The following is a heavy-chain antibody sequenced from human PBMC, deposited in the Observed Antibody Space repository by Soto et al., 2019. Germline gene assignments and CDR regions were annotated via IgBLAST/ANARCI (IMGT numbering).Heavy chain of an antibody. V-gene: IGHV4-34*02. CDR2: VTHSGGT. D-gene: IGHD3-3*01. CDR1: GGSFTGYY. CDR3: ATPYYDFWSGLKYYFDY. Sequence: QVHLQQWGAGLLEPSETLSLTCAVYGGSFTGYYWNWIRQSPGKGLEWIGEVTHSGGTKYNPSLKSRVTIAVDTSKNQFSLKLNSVTAADPAVYYCATPYYDFWSGLKYYFDYWGLGSLVTVSS. J-gene: IGHJ4*02.